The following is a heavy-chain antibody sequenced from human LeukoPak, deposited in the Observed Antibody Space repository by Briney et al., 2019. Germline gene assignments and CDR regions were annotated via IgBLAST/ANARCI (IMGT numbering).Heavy chain of an antibody. V-gene: IGHV4-39*01. CDR1: GGSISSSSYY. D-gene: IGHD3-16*01. J-gene: IGHJ5*02. CDR2: IYYSGST. Sequence: PSETLSLTXTVSGGSISSSSYYWGWIRQPPGKGLEWIGRIYYSGSTYYNPSLKSRVTISVDTSKNQFSLKLSSVTAADTAVYYCPSASRLWNWFDPWGQGTLVTVSS. CDR3: PSASRLWNWFDP.